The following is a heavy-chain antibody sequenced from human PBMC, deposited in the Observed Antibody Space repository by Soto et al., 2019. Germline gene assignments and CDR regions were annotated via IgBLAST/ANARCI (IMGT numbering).Heavy chain of an antibody. CDR3: ARDQNCSSTSCYANAFDI. V-gene: IGHV4-30-4*01. D-gene: IGHD2-2*01. Sequence: PSETLSLTCTVSGVSISRGGDYWGWVRQPPGKGLEWIGYMYYSGSLYFNPSLRSRLTMSADTSANQFSLKLSSVTAADTAVYYCARDQNCSSTSCYANAFDIWGQGTMVTVSS. CDR1: GVSISRGGDY. J-gene: IGHJ3*02. CDR2: MYYSGSL.